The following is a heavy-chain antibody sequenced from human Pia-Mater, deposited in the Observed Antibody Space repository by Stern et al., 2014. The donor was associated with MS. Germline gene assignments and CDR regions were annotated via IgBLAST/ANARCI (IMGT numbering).Heavy chain of an antibody. Sequence: QLVESGPEVKKPGTSVKVSCKASGITFSHSVIQWLRQARGQRLEWIGWVVVFNGDVNYAPRFQERVTITRDMSTSTVYMELRSLKSEDTAIYYCASERYTYYDDQRPPGGFDPWGQGTLVTVSS. D-gene: IGHD5-18*01. CDR1: GITFSHSV. V-gene: IGHV1-58*02. CDR2: VVVFNGDV. CDR3: ASERYTYYDDQRPPGGFDP. J-gene: IGHJ5*02.